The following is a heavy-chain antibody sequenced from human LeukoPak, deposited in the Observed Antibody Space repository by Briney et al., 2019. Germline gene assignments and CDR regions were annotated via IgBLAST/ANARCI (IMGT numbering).Heavy chain of an antibody. CDR1: AYTFTRYG. CDR2: ISAYNGNT. J-gene: IGHJ3*02. V-gene: IGHV1-18*01. D-gene: IGHD1-26*01. CDR3: ARARYLSGSRDDALDI. Sequence: ASVKVSFTASAYTFTRYGISWLRQAPGQGLEWMGWISAYNGNTEYAQKLQGRVTMTTDTSTSTAYMELGSLRFDDTAVYYCARARYLSGSRDDALDIWGQGTMVTVSS.